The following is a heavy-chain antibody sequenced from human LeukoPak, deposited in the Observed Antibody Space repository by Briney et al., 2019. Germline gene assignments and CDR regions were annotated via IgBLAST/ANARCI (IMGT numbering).Heavy chain of an antibody. J-gene: IGHJ6*02. CDR3: ARYDGSGYYYLSHYYYGMDV. V-gene: IGHV1-18*01. CDR2: ISAYNGNT. CDR1: GYTFTSYG. D-gene: IGHD3-22*01. Sequence: VASVKVSCKASGYTFTSYGISWVRQAPGQGLEWMGWISAYNGNTNYAQNLQGRVTMTADTSTSTAYMELRSLRSDDTAVYYCARYDGSGYYYLSHYYYGMDVWGQGTTVTVSS.